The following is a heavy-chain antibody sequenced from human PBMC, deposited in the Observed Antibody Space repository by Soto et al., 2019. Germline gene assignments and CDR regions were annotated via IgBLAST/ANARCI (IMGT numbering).Heavy chain of an antibody. Sequence: QVQLVQSGAEVKKPGASVKVSCKASGYTFIHYYIHWVRQAPGQGLEWRAIINPNGGITNYAQKFRRRVTGPRDTSTTTLYMERHSLGSADAHVDCCERTLLRGEFWGPRPLVTVSS. CDR1: GYTFIHYY. D-gene: IGHD2-21*01. CDR2: INPNGGIT. J-gene: IGHJ1*01. CDR3: ERTLLRGEF. V-gene: IGHV1-46*01.